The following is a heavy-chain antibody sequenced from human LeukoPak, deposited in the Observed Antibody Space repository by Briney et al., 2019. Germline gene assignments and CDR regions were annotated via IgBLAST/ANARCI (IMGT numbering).Heavy chain of an antibody. D-gene: IGHD3-3*01. J-gene: IGHJ6*02. Sequence: AGGSLRLSCAASGFTFSSYWMTRVRQGPGKGLEWVANIKPDGSLIYYVDSVKGRFTISRDNAKNSLYLQMNSLRAEDTAVYYCAEEMRTYYDFWSGYHPIYGMDVWGQGTTVTVSS. CDR2: IKPDGSLI. CDR1: GFTFSSYW. V-gene: IGHV3-7*01. CDR3: AEEMRTYYDFWSGYHPIYGMDV.